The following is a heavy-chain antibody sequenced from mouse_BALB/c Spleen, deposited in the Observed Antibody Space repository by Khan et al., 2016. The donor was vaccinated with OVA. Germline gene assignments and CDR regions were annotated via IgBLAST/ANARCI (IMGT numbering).Heavy chain of an antibody. CDR2: ISPGSGDT. D-gene: IGHD1-2*01. V-gene: IGHV1-77*01. J-gene: IGHJ3*01. Sequence: VQLQESGAELARPGASVKLSCKASGYTFTDYYINWVKQRTGQGLEWIGEISPGSGDTYYNEKFKGKATLTADKSSTTAYMQLSSLTSEDSAVYFCAESNYCSYTFAYWGEGTLVTVSA. CDR3: AESNYCSYTFAY. CDR1: GYTFTDYY.